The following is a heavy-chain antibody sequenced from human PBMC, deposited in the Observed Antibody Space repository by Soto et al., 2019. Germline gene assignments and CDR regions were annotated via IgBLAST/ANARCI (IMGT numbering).Heavy chain of an antibody. Sequence: GGSLRLSCAASGFTFSSYGMHWVRQAPGKGLEWVAVISYDGSNKYYADSVKGRFTISRDNSKNTLYLQMNSLRAEDTAVYYCSSGWYGDTQFDYWGQGTLVTVSS. V-gene: IGHV3-30*03. J-gene: IGHJ4*02. CDR1: GFTFSSYG. CDR3: SSGWYGDTQFDY. D-gene: IGHD6-19*01. CDR2: ISYDGSNK.